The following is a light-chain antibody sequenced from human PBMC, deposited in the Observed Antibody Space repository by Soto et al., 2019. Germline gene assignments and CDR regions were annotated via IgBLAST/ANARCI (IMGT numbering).Light chain of an antibody. CDR3: QKHDYAPLT. CDR2: TSS. CDR1: QGISNY. V-gene: IGKV1-27*01. J-gene: IGKJ4*01. Sequence: DIQMTQSPSSLSASVGDKVTITCRASQGISNYLSWYQQKPGKVPRLLIYTSSTLQSGVPSRFSGSGSGTDFTLTISSLQPEDVATYYCQKHDYAPLTFGGGTKVDIK.